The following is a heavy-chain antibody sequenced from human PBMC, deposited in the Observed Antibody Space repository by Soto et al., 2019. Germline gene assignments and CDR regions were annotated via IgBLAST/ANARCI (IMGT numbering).Heavy chain of an antibody. Sequence: QVQLQQWGAGLLKPSETLSLTCAVYGGSFSGYYWSWIRQPPGKGLEWIGEINHSGSTNYNPSLKSRGTISVDTSKNQFSLKLSSVTAADTAVYYCASLYGDYGLGDAFDIWGQGTMVTVSS. V-gene: IGHV4-34*01. CDR2: INHSGST. CDR1: GGSFSGYY. CDR3: ASLYGDYGLGDAFDI. J-gene: IGHJ3*02. D-gene: IGHD4-17*01.